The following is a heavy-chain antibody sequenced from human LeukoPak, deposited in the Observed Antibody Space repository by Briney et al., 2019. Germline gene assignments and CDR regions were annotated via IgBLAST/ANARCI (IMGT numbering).Heavy chain of an antibody. Sequence: ASVKVSCKASGGTFSSYAISWVRQAPGQELEWMGGIIPIFGTADYAQKFQGRVTITTDESTSTAYMELSSLRSEDTAVYYCARGPEVWFGESNPYCYYYYYMDVWGKGTTVTVSS. V-gene: IGHV1-69*05. CDR1: GGTFSSYA. J-gene: IGHJ6*03. CDR3: ARGPEVWFGESNPYCYYYYYMDV. CDR2: IIPIFGTA. D-gene: IGHD3-10*01.